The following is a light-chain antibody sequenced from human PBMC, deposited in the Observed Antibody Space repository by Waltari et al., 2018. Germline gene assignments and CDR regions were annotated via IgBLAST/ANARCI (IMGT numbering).Light chain of an antibody. CDR3: CSFERSSHVL. CDR1: SGDVGGYSF. J-gene: IGLJ2*01. V-gene: IGLV2-23*02. CDR2: DVS. Sequence: QSALTQPASVSGSPGQSITISCTGTSGDVGGYSFFSWYPHYSGKAPKIIIYDVSKRPSGVSNRFSGSKSGNTASLTISGLQAEDEADYYCCSFERSSHVLFGGGTKLTVL.